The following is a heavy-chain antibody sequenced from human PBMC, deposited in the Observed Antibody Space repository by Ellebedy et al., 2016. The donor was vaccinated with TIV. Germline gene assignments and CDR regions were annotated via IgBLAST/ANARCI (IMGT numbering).Heavy chain of an antibody. CDR2: IYSSGIT. CDR3: SRVDLGIAFHS. CDR1: GFSVSANY. D-gene: IGHD6-13*01. Sequence: GESLKISCAVSGFSVSANYMSWVRQPPGKGLEWVSIIYSSGITYYPDSVKGRFTISRDTSKNTVSLQINSLRAEDTAVYYCSRVDLGIAFHSWGRGTLVTVSS. V-gene: IGHV3-53*01. J-gene: IGHJ4*02.